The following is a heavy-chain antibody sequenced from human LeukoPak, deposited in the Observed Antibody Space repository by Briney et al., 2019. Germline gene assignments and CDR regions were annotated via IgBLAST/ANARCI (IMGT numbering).Heavy chain of an antibody. CDR3: TRRVSTTRWFDP. V-gene: IGHV3-74*01. Sequence: PGGSLRLSCAASGFTFSSYWMHWVRQAPGKGLVWVSRIKSDGSTTNYADSVKGRFTTSRDNAENTLYLQMNSLRVEDTAVYYCTRRVSTTRWFDPWGQGTLVTVSS. J-gene: IGHJ5*02. D-gene: IGHD2-15*01. CDR2: IKSDGSTT. CDR1: GFTFSSYW.